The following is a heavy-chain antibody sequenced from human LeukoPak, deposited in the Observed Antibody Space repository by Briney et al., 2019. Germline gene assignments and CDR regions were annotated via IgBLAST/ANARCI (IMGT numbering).Heavy chain of an antibody. CDR2: ISAYNGNT. D-gene: IGHD6-19*01. CDR1: GYTFTSYG. V-gene: IGHV1-18*01. Sequence: ASVKVSCKASGYTFTSYGISWVRQAPGQGLEWMGWISAYNGNTNYAQKLQGRVTMTTDTSTSTAYMELRSLRSDDTAVYYCASMGSPDSSGWYYFDYWGQGTLVTVSS. CDR3: ASMGSPDSSGWYYFDY. J-gene: IGHJ4*02.